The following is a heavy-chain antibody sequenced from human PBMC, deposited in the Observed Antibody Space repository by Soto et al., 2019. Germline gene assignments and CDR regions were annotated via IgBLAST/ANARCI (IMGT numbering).Heavy chain of an antibody. D-gene: IGHD1-1*01. V-gene: IGHV3-23*01. Sequence: EVQLLESGGGLVQPGGSLRLSCAASGFNCNIYAMTWVRQAPGKGLEWVSTISPGGDSTYFADSVKGRVTISRDNSKNTLSLQMNSLRAEDTATYFCAKALGNPYYYYYMDVWGTGTTVTVSS. J-gene: IGHJ6*03. CDR1: GFNCNIYA. CDR2: ISPGGDST. CDR3: AKALGNPYYYYYMDV.